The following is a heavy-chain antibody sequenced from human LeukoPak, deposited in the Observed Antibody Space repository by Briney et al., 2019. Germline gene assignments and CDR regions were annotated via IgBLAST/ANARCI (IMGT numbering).Heavy chain of an antibody. Sequence: SETLSLTCAVYGGSFSGYYWSWIRQPPGKGLEWIGSMYYSGSTSYNPSLKSRVTISVDTSKNQFSLKLSSVTAADTAVYYCARTTVVTPSPFDYWGQGTLVTVSS. CDR3: ARTTVVTPSPFDY. V-gene: IGHV4-34*01. D-gene: IGHD4-23*01. CDR1: GGSFSGYY. CDR2: MYYSGST. J-gene: IGHJ4*02.